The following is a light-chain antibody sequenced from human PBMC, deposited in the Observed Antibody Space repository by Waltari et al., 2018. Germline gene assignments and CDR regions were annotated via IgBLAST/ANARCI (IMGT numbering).Light chain of an antibody. Sequence: DIHLTQSPSYLSASVGDRVTTTFRASRGISSYLAWYQPKPGKAPKLLIYAASTLQSGVPLRFSGSGSGTEFTLTISSLQPEDFATYYCQQVNTYSWTFGQGTKVEIK. CDR3: QQVNTYSWT. CDR1: RGISSY. CDR2: AAS. J-gene: IGKJ1*01. V-gene: IGKV1-9*01.